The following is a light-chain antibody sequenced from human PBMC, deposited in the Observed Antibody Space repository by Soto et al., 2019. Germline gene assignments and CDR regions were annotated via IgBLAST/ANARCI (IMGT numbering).Light chain of an antibody. CDR2: GND. Sequence: QSVLTQPPSASGTPGQTITMSCSGGSSNIGRRAVNWYQQFPGAAPKLRIYGNDQRPSGVPGRFSGSKSGTSASLAISGLQSDDEADYYCASWDDNLNGYVFGAGTKVTVL. V-gene: IGLV1-44*01. CDR1: SSNIGRRA. J-gene: IGLJ1*01. CDR3: ASWDDNLNGYV.